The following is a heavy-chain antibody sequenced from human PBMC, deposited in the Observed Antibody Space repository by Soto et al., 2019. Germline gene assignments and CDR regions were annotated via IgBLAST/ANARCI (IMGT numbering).Heavy chain of an antibody. V-gene: IGHV4-39*01. CDR3: ARHEGGAAADRPLDY. Sequence: QLRLQESGPGLVKSSETLSLTCTISGGSVRSSSYYWGWIRQPPGKGLEWIASIYYSGSTHNNPALKSRVTMSIDTCTNQFSLRMNSVTAADTAVYYCARHEGGAAADRPLDYWGQGTLVTVSS. CDR1: GGSVRSSSYY. CDR2: IYYSGST. J-gene: IGHJ4*02. D-gene: IGHD6-13*01.